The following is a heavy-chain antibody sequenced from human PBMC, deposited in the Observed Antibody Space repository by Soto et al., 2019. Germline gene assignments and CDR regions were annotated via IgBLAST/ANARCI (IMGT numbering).Heavy chain of an antibody. J-gene: IGHJ4*02. V-gene: IGHV4-39*01. D-gene: IGHD1-1*01. CDR1: GGSISSSSYY. CDR3: ARXRGSASTFKSYFDY. CDR2: IYYSGST. Sequence: SETLSLTCTVSGGSISSSSYYWGWIRQPPGKGLEWIGSIYYSGSTYYNPSLKSRVTISVDTSKNQFSLKLSSVTAADTAVYYCARXRGSASTFKSYFDYWGQGSLVTVSS.